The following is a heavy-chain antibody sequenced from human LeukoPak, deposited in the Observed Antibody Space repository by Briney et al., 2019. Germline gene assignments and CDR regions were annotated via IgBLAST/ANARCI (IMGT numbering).Heavy chain of an antibody. J-gene: IGHJ4*02. D-gene: IGHD2-2*01. Sequence: PGGSLRLSCAASGFTFSSYGMSWVRQAPGKGLEWVSVIYSGGSTYYADSVKGRFTISRDNSKNTLYLQMNSLRAEDTAVYYCASSSWKRWYFDYWGQGTLVTVSS. CDR1: GFTFSSYG. CDR3: ASSSWKRWYFDY. CDR2: IYSGGST. V-gene: IGHV3-66*01.